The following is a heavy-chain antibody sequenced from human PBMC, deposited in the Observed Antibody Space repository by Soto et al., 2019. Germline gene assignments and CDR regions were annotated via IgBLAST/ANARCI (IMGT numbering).Heavy chain of an antibody. J-gene: IGHJ5*02. Sequence: QVQLQESGPGLVKPSQTLSLTCTVSGGSISTGGYYWSWIRQHPGKGLVGIGYIYNSATTYYNPSLKSRVTISVDTSKNQFSLKLSSVTVADTAVYYCARDPAPWGQGALVTVSS. CDR1: GGSISTGGYY. V-gene: IGHV4-31*03. CDR2: IYNSATT. CDR3: ARDPAP.